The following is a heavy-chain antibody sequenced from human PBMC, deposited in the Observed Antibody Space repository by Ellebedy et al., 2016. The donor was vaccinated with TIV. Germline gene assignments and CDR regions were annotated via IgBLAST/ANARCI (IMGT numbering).Heavy chain of an antibody. D-gene: IGHD3-16*01. CDR2: IYPANGDT. Sequence: AASVKVSCKASGYIVTNHAIHWVRPAPGQSFEWMGWIYPANGDTKYSQQFQGRVTFTSDTSASTAYMELSSLTSEDTAVYYCARSGDAWGIDFWGQGTLVTVSS. CDR3: ARSGDAWGIDF. J-gene: IGHJ4*02. CDR1: GYIVTNHA. V-gene: IGHV1-3*01.